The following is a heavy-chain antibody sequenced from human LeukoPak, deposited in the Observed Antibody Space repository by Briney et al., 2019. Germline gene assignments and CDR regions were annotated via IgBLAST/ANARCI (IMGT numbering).Heavy chain of an antibody. CDR2: IYHSGPT. CDR1: GYSISSGYY. J-gene: IGHJ4*02. D-gene: IGHD4-23*01. CDR3: ARERVATVVPSGLFDY. Sequence: SETLSLTCTVSGYSISSGYYWVWIRQSPGKGLEWIGTIYHSGPTYYNPSLKSRVTISVDTSKNQFSLTLISVTAADTSVYFCARERVATVVPSGLFDYWGQGTLVTVSS. V-gene: IGHV4-38-2*02.